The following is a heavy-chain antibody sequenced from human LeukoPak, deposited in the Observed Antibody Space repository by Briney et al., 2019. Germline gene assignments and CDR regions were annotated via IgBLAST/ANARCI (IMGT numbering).Heavy chain of an antibody. J-gene: IGHJ5*02. CDR1: GFTFSSYA. V-gene: IGHV3-30*01. D-gene: IGHD1-14*01. CDR3: ARAEGVNWFDP. CDR2: ISYDGSNK. Sequence: PGRSLRLSCAASGFTFSSYAMHWVRQAPGKGLEWVAVISYDGSNKYYADSVKGRFTISRDNSKNTLYLQMNSLRAEDTAVYYCARAEGVNWFDPWGQGTLVTVSS.